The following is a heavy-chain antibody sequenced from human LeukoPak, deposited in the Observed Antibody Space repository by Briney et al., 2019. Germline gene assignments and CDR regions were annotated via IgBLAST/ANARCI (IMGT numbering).Heavy chain of an antibody. J-gene: IGHJ4*02. D-gene: IGHD3-3*01. CDR1: GGSISSYY. CDR2: IYYSGST. V-gene: IGHV4-59*01. CDR3: ARGPTYYDFWSGYYFPTIFDY. Sequence: SETLSLTCTVYGGSISSYYWSWIRQPPGKGMEWIGYIYYSGSTNYNPSLKSRVTISVDTSKNQFSLKLSSVTAADTAVYYCARGPTYYDFWSGYYFPTIFDYWGQGTLVTVSS.